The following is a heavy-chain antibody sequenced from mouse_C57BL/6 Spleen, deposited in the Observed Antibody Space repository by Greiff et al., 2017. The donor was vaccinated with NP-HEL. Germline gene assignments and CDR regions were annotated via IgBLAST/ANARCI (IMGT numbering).Heavy chain of an antibody. Sequence: VQLQQPGAELVRPGTSVKLSCKASGYTFTSYWMHWVKQRPGQGLEWIGVIDPSDSYTNYNQKFKGKATLTVDTSSSTAYMQLSSLTSEDSAVYYCARWGNYVDYWGQGTTLTVSS. CDR1: GYTFTSYW. J-gene: IGHJ2*01. CDR2: IDPSDSYT. V-gene: IGHV1-59*01. CDR3: ARWGNYVDY.